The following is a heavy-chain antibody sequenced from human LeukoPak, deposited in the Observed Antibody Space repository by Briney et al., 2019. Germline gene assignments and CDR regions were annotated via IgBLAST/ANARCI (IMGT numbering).Heavy chain of an antibody. V-gene: IGHV4-34*01. Sequence: PSETLSLTCAVYGGSFSGYYWSWIRQPPGKGLEWIGEINHSGSTNYNPSLKSRVTISVDTSKNQFSLKLSSVTAADTAVYYCARGGRWQWLVKRRRFDPWGQGTLVTVSS. CDR2: INHSGST. J-gene: IGHJ5*02. D-gene: IGHD6-19*01. CDR3: ARGGRWQWLVKRRRFDP. CDR1: GGSFSGYY.